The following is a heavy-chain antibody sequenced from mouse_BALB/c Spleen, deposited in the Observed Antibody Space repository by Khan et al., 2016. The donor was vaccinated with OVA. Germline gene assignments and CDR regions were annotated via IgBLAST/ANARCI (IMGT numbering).Heavy chain of an antibody. CDR2: ISTNYGDA. V-gene: IGHV1S137*01. D-gene: IGHD1-1*02. CDR1: GYTFTDYA. Sequence: QVQLQQSGAELVRPGVSVTISCKASGYTFTDYAMHWVKQRHAKSLEGIGVISTNYGDADYNQKFQGKASMTVDRSSSTVYMELARLTSEDSAIXFCVRGGKFAYWGQGTLVTVSA. CDR3: VRGGKFAY. J-gene: IGHJ3*01.